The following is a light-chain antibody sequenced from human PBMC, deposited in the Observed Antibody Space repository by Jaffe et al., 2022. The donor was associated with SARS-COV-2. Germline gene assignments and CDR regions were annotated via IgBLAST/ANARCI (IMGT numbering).Light chain of an antibody. Sequence: QSALTQPASVSGAPGQSITIPCTGSSSDVGGFWYVSWYQQHPGKAPQLIMYDVTKRPSGVSNRFSGSKSGDTASLAISGLQAGDEADYYCCSFGRGSTYVFGTGTKVTVL. J-gene: IGLJ1*01. CDR2: DVT. CDR1: SSDVGGFWY. V-gene: IGLV2-14*03. CDR3: CSFGRGSTYV.